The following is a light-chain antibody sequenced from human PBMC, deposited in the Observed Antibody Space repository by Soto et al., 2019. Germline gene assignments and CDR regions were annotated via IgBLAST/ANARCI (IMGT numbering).Light chain of an antibody. V-gene: IGLV2-14*03. CDR3: SSYTSSSTYV. CDR1: SSDVGGYNY. CDR2: DVT. Sequence: QSVLTQPASVSGSPGQSITISCTGTSSDVGGYNYASWYQQHPGKAPKLMIYDVTNRPSGVSNRFSSSKSGNTASLTISGLQAEDEADYYCSSYTSSSTYVFETGTKVTV. J-gene: IGLJ1*01.